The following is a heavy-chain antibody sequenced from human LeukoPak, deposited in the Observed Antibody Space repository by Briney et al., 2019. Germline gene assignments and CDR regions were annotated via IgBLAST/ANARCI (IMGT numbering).Heavy chain of an antibody. J-gene: IGHJ4*02. CDR2: ISSSSSYI. V-gene: IGHV3-21*01. D-gene: IGHD6-13*01. CDR1: GFTFSSYS. CDR3: ARVPYSSQFFDY. Sequence: GGSLRLSCAASGFTFSSYSMNWVRQAPGKGLEWVSSISSSSSYIYYADSVKGRFTISRDNAKNSLYLQMNSLRAEDTAVYYCARVPYSSQFFDYWGQGTLVTVS.